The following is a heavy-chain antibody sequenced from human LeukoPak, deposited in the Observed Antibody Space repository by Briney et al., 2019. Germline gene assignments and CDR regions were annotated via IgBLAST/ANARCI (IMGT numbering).Heavy chain of an antibody. J-gene: IGHJ4*02. Sequence: ASVKVSCKASGYTFTNYAFTWVRQAPGQGLEWMGWISSYNGNTNYAQKFQGRVTMTRDTSISTAYMELSRLRSDDTAVYYCAREFAAAGLDYWGQGTLVTVSS. D-gene: IGHD6-13*01. V-gene: IGHV1-18*01. CDR1: GYTFTNYA. CDR3: AREFAAAGLDY. CDR2: ISSYNGNT.